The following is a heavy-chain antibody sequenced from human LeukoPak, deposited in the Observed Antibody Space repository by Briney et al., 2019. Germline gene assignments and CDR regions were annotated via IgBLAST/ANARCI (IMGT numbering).Heavy chain of an antibody. J-gene: IGHJ4*02. D-gene: IGHD3-16*01. CDR2: ISGSGGST. CDR1: GFTFSSYA. V-gene: IGHV3-23*01. Sequence: GGSLRLSCAASGFTFSSYAMSWVRQAPGKGLEWVSAISGSGGSTYYADSVKGRFTISRDNSKNTLYLQMNSLRAEDTAVYYCAKDASHDYVWGSWVDYWGQGTLVTVSS. CDR3: AKDASHDYVWGSWVDY.